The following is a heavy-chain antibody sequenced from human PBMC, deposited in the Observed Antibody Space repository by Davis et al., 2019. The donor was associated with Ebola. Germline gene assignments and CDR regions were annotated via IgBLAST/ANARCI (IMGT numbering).Heavy chain of an antibody. CDR1: GYTFNTYG. J-gene: IGHJ4*02. Sequence: VKVSCKASGYTFNTYGISWVRQPPGQGLEWMGIINPSGGSTSYAQKFQGRLTLTTDTSTSTVYMELRSLTSNDTAEYYCARGRNGGWDFDYWGQGTLVTVSS. CDR3: ARGRNGGWDFDY. CDR2: INPSGGST. D-gene: IGHD6-19*01. V-gene: IGHV1-46*02.